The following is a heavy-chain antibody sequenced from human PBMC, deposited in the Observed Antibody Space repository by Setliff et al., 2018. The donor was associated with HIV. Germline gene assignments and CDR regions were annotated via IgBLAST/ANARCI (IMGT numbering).Heavy chain of an antibody. Sequence: SETLSLTCTVSGGSISTYYWTWIRQPPGKGLEWIGYIYTTGGTNYNPALKSRVTMSIDTSKNQISLKLNSVTAADTATYYCARSNPGITAGLLAYWGPGTLVTVPQ. J-gene: IGHJ4*02. V-gene: IGHV4-4*09. CDR1: GGSISTYY. CDR2: IYTTGGT. D-gene: IGHD6-13*01. CDR3: ARSNPGITAGLLAY.